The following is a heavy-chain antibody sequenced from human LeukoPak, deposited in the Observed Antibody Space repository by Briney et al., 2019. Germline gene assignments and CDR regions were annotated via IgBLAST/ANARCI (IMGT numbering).Heavy chain of an antibody. CDR1: GGTFSSYA. D-gene: IGHD6-19*01. Sequence: EASVKVSCKASGGTFSSYAISWVRQAPGQGLEWMGGIIPIFGTANYAQKFQGRVTITADESTSTAYMELSSLRSEDTAVYYCARDLGSSGRFDYWGQGTLVTVSP. V-gene: IGHV1-69*13. CDR3: ARDLGSSGRFDY. CDR2: IIPIFGTA. J-gene: IGHJ4*02.